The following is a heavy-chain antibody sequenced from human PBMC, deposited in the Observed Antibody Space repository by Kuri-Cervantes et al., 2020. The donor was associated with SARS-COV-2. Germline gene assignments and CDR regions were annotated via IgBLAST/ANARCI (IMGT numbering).Heavy chain of an antibody. CDR2: ISSSGSTI. Sequence: GGSLRLSCAASGFTFSDYYMSWIRQAPGKGLKWVSYISSSGSTIYYADSVKGRFTISRDNAKNSLYLQMNSLRAEDTAVYYCARDSYSGSYTRRIDYWGQGTLVTVSS. D-gene: IGHD1-26*01. CDR1: GFTFSDYY. J-gene: IGHJ4*02. V-gene: IGHV3-11*04. CDR3: ARDSYSGSYTRRIDY.